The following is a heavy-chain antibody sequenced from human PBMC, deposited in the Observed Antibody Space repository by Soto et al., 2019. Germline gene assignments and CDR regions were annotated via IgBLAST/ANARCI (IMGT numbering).Heavy chain of an antibody. CDR3: ATAKLLLPWLFDY. D-gene: IGHD2-15*01. CDR2: IYSGGST. V-gene: IGHV3-66*01. Sequence: GGSLRLSCAASGFTVSSNYMSWVRQAPGKGLEWVSVIYSGGSTYYADSVKGRFIISRDDSKNTLFLQMNSLRAEDTAVYYCATAKLLLPWLFDYWGQGTLVTVS. J-gene: IGHJ4*02. CDR1: GFTVSSNY.